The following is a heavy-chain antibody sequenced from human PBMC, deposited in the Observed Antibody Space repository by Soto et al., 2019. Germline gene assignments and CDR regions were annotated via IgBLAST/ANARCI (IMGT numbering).Heavy chain of an antibody. V-gene: IGHV1-69*02. CDR2: IIPILGIA. CDR3: ASKHLPKTNWFDP. CDR1: VGTFSIYT. J-gene: IGHJ5*02. D-gene: IGHD3-3*02. Sequence: GASVKVCCKASVGTFSIYTIIWVRQAPGQGLEWMGRIIPILGIANYAQKFQGRVTITADKSTSTAYMELSSLRSEDTAVYYCASKHLPKTNWFDPWGQGTLVTVSS.